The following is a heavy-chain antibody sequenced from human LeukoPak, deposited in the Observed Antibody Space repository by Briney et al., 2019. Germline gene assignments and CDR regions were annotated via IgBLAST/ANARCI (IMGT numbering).Heavy chain of an antibody. Sequence: ASVKVSCKASGYTFTGYYMHWVRQAPGQGLEWMGWINPNNGDTNYAQKFQGRVTMTRDTSITTAYMELSRLTSDDTAVYYCARVVGQGTAMPSRDYFDYWGQGTLVIVSS. CDR2: INPNNGDT. V-gene: IGHV1-2*02. D-gene: IGHD5-18*01. CDR1: GYTFTGYY. CDR3: ARVVGQGTAMPSRDYFDY. J-gene: IGHJ4*02.